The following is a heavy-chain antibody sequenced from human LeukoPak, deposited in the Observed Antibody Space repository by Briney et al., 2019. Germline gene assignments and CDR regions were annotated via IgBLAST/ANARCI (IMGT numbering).Heavy chain of an antibody. CDR1: GFTFSSYV. CDR3: AGILGYCSGGSCPIKDY. CDR2: ISGSGSST. Sequence: GGSLRLSCAASGFTFSSYVVSWVRQAPGKGLEWVSAISGSGSSTYYADSVKGRFAISRDNSKNTLYLQMNSLRAEDTAVYYCAGILGYCSGGSCPIKDYWGQGTLVTVSS. D-gene: IGHD2-15*01. J-gene: IGHJ4*02. V-gene: IGHV3-23*01.